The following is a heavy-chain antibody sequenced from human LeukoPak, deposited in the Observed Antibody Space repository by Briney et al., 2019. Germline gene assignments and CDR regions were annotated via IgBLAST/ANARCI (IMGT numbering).Heavy chain of an antibody. CDR2: MNPNSGNT. Sequence: GASVKVSCKASGYTFTSYDINWVRQATGQGLEWMGWMNPNSGNTGYAQKFQGRVTMTRNTSISTAYMELSSLRSEDTAVYYCARLYYDILTGYSVDAFDTWGQGTMVTVSS. D-gene: IGHD3-9*01. CDR1: GYTFTSYD. J-gene: IGHJ3*02. V-gene: IGHV1-8*01. CDR3: ARLYYDILTGYSVDAFDT.